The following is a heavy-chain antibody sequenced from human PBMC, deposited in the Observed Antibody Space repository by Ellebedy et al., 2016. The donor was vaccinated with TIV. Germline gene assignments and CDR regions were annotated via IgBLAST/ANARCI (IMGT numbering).Heavy chain of an antibody. CDR2: VYHSGGT. V-gene: IGHV4-59*01. D-gene: IGHD3-3*01. CDR3: ARDTIVILSEYGIDV. J-gene: IGHJ6*02. Sequence: MPSETLSLTCTVSGASLSGYYWTWIRQPPGKGLEWIGFVYHSGGTNYNPSLKSRVTISLDTSKNQFSLKLNSVTAADTAVYYCARDTIVILSEYGIDVWGQGTAVTVSS. CDR1: GASLSGYY.